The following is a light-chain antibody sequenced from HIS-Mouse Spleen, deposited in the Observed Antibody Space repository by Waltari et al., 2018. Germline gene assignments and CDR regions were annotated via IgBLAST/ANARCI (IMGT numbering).Light chain of an antibody. J-gene: IGLJ2*01. Sequence: QSALTQPPSASGSPGQSVTISCTGTSSDVGGSNYVSWYHQHPGKAPKLMIYEVSKRPSGVPDRFSGSKSGNTASLTVSGLQAEDEADYYCSSYAGSNNFNVVFGGGTKLTVL. CDR3: SSYAGSNNFNVV. V-gene: IGLV2-8*01. CDR2: EVS. CDR1: SSDVGGSNY.